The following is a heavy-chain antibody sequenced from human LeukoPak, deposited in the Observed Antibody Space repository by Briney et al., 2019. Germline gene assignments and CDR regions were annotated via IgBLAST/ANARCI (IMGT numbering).Heavy chain of an antibody. D-gene: IGHD6-13*01. CDR1: GFIVSGSY. J-gene: IGHJ1*01. V-gene: IGHV3-53*01. CDR3: ATRSDVVAAGIYFQH. CDR2: IYSGGST. Sequence: PGGSLRLSCAASGFIVSGSYMTWVRQAPGKGLEWVSVIYSGGSTNYADSVKGRFTISRDNSKNTLYLQMNSLRAEDTAFYYCATRSDVVAAGIYFQHWGQGTLVTVSS.